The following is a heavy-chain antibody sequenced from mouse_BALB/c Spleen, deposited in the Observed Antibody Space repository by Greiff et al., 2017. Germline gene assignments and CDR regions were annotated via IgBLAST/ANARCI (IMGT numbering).Heavy chain of an antibody. CDR1: GYTFTSYW. CDR3: ARPYYGSSYVGAMDY. V-gene: IGHV1-7*01. CDR2: INPSTGYT. D-gene: IGHD1-1*01. Sequence: QVQLQQSGAELAKPGASVKMSCKASGYTFTSYWMHWVKQRPGQGLEWIGYINPSTGYTEYNQKFKDKATLTADKSSSTAYMQLSSLTSEDSAAYYCARPYYGSSYVGAMDYWGQGTSVTVSS. J-gene: IGHJ4*01.